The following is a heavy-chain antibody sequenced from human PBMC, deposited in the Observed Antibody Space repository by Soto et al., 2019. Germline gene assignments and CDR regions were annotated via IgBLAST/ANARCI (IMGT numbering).Heavy chain of an antibody. CDR1: GFTFNSYG. CDR3: ARPLVAPVAGPYYYGMDV. V-gene: IGHV3-33*01. D-gene: IGHD6-19*01. CDR2: IWYDGNTK. Sequence: GGSLRLSCAASGFTFNSYGFNWVRQAPGKGLEWVAVIWYDGNTKYYADSVKGRFTISRDNLKNTLYLQMNSLTAEDTAVYYCARPLVAPVAGPYYYGMDVWGQGTTVTVSS. J-gene: IGHJ6*02.